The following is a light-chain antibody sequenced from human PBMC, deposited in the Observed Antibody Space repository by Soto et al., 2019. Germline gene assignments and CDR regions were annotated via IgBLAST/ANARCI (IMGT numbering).Light chain of an antibody. J-gene: IGKJ2*01. CDR3: QQYGSSVMYT. V-gene: IGKV3-20*01. CDR2: VAS. Sequence: EIVVTQSPGTLSLSPGERATLSCRASQSVSSSYLAWYQQKPGQAPRLLIYVASSRATGIPDRFSGSGSGTDFTLTISRLEPADFAVYYCQQYGSSVMYTFGQGTKLEIK. CDR1: QSVSSSY.